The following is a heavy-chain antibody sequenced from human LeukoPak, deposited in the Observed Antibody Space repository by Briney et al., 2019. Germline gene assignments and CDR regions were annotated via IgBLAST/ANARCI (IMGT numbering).Heavy chain of an antibody. Sequence: GSLRLSCAASGFTFSSYEMNWVRQAPGKGLEWVSYISSGGSTIYYADSVKGRFTISRDNAKNSLYLQMNSLRAEDTAVYYCARDPSNYDILTGAYYYYYGMDVWGKGTTVTVSS. CDR3: ARDPSNYDILTGAYYYYYGMDV. J-gene: IGHJ6*04. V-gene: IGHV3-48*03. D-gene: IGHD3-9*01. CDR2: ISSGGSTI. CDR1: GFTFSSYE.